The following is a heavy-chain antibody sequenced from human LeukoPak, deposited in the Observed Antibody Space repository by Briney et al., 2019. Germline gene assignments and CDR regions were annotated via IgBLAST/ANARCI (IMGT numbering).Heavy chain of an antibody. J-gene: IGHJ4*02. V-gene: IGHV4-30-4*01. CDR2: IYYSGNT. CDR3: ARERVITKYFDS. Sequence: PAETLSLTCTVSGGSISSGDYLWGWIRQPPWKGLEWIGYIYYSGNTYYNPSLKSRVTISIDTSKNQFSLQLSSVTAADTAVYYCARERVITKYFDSWGQGTLVTVSS. CDR1: GGSISSGDYL. D-gene: IGHD3-22*01.